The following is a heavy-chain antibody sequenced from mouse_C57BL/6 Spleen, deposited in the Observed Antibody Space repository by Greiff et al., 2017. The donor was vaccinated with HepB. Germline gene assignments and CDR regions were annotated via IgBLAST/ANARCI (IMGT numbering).Heavy chain of an antibody. V-gene: IGHV5-17*01. CDR2: ISSGSSTI. Sequence: EVQLVESGGGLVKPGGSLKLSCAASGFTFSDYGMHWVRQAPEKGLEWVAYISSGSSTIYYADTVKGRFTISRDNAKNTLFLQMTSLRSEDTAMYYCARLVYYAMDYWGQGTSVTVSS. CDR1: GFTFSDYG. J-gene: IGHJ4*01. CDR3: ARLVYYAMDY.